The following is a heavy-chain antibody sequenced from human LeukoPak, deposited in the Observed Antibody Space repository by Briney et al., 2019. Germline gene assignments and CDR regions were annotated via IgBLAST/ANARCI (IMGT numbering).Heavy chain of an antibody. J-gene: IGHJ6*04. Sequence: ASVKVSCKASGYSFTTHYVHWVRQAPGQGLEWMGIINPTVGTTFYAQKFQDRVTMTSDTSASIAYLDLNGLRSDDTAVYFCGRGDRVESGGGCGMDVWGKGTTVTVSS. D-gene: IGHD1-26*01. V-gene: IGHV1-46*01. CDR3: GRGDRVESGGGCGMDV. CDR2: INPTVGTT. CDR1: GYSFTTHY.